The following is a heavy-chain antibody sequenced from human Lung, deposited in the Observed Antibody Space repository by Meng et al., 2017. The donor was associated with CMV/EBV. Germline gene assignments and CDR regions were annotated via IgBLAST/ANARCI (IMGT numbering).Heavy chain of an antibody. J-gene: IGHJ4*02. V-gene: IGHV3-48*03. D-gene: IGHD5-24*01. CDR3: ARERGRDGYNSGWGKDY. CDR1: GFTFSSYE. Sequence: GGSXRLXXAASGFTFSSYEMNWVRQAPGKGLEWVSYISSSGSTIYYADSVKGRFTISRDNAKNSLYLQMNSLRAEDTAVYYCARERGRDGYNSGWGKDYWXQGTXVTVSS. CDR2: ISSSGSTI.